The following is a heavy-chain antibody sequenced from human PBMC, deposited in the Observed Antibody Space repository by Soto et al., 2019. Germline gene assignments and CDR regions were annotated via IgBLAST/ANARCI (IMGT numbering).Heavy chain of an antibody. Sequence: EVQLLESGGGLVQPGESLRLSCAASGFTFSSYAMSWVRQAPGKGLEWVSAISGSGGSTYYADSVKGRFTISRDNSKNTLYLQMNSLRAEDTAVYYCAKAYSNSWRLFDYWGQGTLVTVSS. CDR3: AKAYSNSWRLFDY. V-gene: IGHV3-23*01. CDR2: ISGSGGST. J-gene: IGHJ4*02. CDR1: GFTFSSYA. D-gene: IGHD6-13*01.